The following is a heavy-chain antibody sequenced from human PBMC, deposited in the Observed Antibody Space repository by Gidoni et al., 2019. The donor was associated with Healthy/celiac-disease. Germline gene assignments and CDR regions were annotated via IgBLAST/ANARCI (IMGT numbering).Heavy chain of an antibody. D-gene: IGHD3-3*01. CDR3: AHRAYYDFWSGSTTWFDP. CDR2: IYWDDDK. V-gene: IGHV2-5*02. J-gene: IGHJ5*02. CDR1: GFSLSTSGVG. Sequence: QITLKESGPTLVKPTQTLTLTCTFPGFSLSTSGVGVGWIRQPPGKALEWLALIYWDDDKRYSPSLKSRLTITKDTSKNQVVLTMTNMDPVDTATYYCAHRAYYDFWSGSTTWFDPWGQGTLVTVSS.